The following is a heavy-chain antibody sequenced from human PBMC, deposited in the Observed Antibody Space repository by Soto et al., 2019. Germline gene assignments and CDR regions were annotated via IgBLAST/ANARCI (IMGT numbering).Heavy chain of an antibody. CDR3: ARESGGATATLNYYYFYMDV. CDR2: INPNGGVT. J-gene: IGHJ6*03. Sequence: QVPLVQSGAEVRKPGASVTVSCRSSGDSFNDYYIHWVRQAPGQGFEWMGWINPNGGVTKYAQKFQGWVSMTRDTSIRTVYMQLSRLSSDDTAVYYCARESGGATATLNYYYFYMDVWGTGTTVTVSS. CDR1: GDSFNDYY. D-gene: IGHD5-12*01. V-gene: IGHV1-2*04.